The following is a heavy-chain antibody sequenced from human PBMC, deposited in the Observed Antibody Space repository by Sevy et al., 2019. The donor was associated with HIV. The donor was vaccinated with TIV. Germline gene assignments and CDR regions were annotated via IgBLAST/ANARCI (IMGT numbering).Heavy chain of an antibody. Sequence: GGSLRLSCAASGFTFSGSALHWVRQASGKGLEWVGRIRMKANSYATAYAASVKCRFTISRDDSKNSAYLQMNSLKTEDTAVYYCTTYLGYCRSTSCHYYFDNWGQGTLVTVSS. CDR2: IRMKANSYAT. V-gene: IGHV3-73*01. J-gene: IGHJ4*02. CDR1: GFTFSGSA. D-gene: IGHD2-2*03. CDR3: TTYLGYCRSTSCHYYFDN.